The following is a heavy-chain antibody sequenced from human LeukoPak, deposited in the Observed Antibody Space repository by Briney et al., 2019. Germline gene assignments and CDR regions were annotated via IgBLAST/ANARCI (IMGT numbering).Heavy chain of an antibody. CDR3: AIRGNLGPIWFGESQIVGMDV. Sequence: GGSMRLSCAAPGFTFSDYYMSWIRQAPGKGLEWVSYISSSGSTIYYADSVKGRFTISRDNAKNSLYLQMNSLRAEDTAVYYCAIRGNLGPIWFGESQIVGMDVWGQGTTVTVSS. D-gene: IGHD3-10*01. V-gene: IGHV3-11*01. CDR2: ISSSGSTI. CDR1: GFTFSDYY. J-gene: IGHJ6*02.